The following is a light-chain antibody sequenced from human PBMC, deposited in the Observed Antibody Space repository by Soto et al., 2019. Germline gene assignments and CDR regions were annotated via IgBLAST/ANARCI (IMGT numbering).Light chain of an antibody. CDR3: CSFALINTLV. CDR2: EGS. V-gene: IGLV2-23*01. CDR1: SSDVGSYNL. Sequence: QSALTQPASVSGSPGQSITISCTGTSSDVGSYNLVSWYQQLPGKAPKLVIYEGSKRPSGVSDRFSGSKSGNTASLTISGLQAGDEAAYYCCSFALINTLVFGGGTKLTVL. J-gene: IGLJ2*01.